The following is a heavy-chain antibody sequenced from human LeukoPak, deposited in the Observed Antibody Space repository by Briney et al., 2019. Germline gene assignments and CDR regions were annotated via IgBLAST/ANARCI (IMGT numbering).Heavy chain of an antibody. V-gene: IGHV3-30*02. J-gene: IGHJ4*02. CDR1: GFTFSSYG. Sequence: GESLRLSCAASGFTFSSYGMHWVRQAPGKGLEWVAFIRYDGSNKYYADSVRGRFTISRDNSKNTLYLQMNSLRAEDTAVYYCAPRVVVITAPFDYWGQGTLVTVSS. CDR3: APRVVVITAPFDY. D-gene: IGHD2-21*01. CDR2: IRYDGSNK.